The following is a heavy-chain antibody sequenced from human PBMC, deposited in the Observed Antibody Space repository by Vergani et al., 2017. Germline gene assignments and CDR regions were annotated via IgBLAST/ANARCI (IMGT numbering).Heavy chain of an antibody. Sequence: QVQLQQWGAGLLKPSETLSLTCAVYGGSFSGYYWSWIRQPPGKRLEWIGEINHSGSTNYNPSLKSRVTISVDTSKNQFSLKLSSVTAADTAVYYCARGPSYYYDSSGYDYWGQGTLVTVSS. CDR1: GGSFSGYY. CDR2: INHSGST. CDR3: ARGPSYYYDSSGYDY. D-gene: IGHD3-22*01. J-gene: IGHJ4*02. V-gene: IGHV4-34*01.